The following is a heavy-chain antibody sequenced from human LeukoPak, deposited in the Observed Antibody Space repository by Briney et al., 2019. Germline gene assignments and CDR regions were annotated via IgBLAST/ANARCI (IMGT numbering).Heavy chain of an antibody. Sequence: PGRSLRLSCAASGFTFSSYGVHWVRQAPGKGLEWVAVIWYDGSNKYYADSVKGRFTISRDNSKNTLYLQMNSLRAEDTAVYYCARAAGYYGDSADYWGQGTLVTVSS. V-gene: IGHV3-33*01. CDR1: GFTFSSYG. CDR3: ARAAGYYGDSADY. J-gene: IGHJ4*02. D-gene: IGHD4-17*01. CDR2: IWYDGSNK.